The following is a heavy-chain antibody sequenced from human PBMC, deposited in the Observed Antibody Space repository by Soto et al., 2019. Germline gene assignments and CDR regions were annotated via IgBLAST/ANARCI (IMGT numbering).Heavy chain of an antibody. J-gene: IGHJ5*02. CDR3: ARVGGRVAFGVFWFDP. CDR2: IYYSGST. Sequence: SETLSLTCTVSGGSISSGGYYWSWILQHPGKGLEWIGYIYYSGSTYYNPSLKSRVTISVDTSKNQFSLKLSSVTAADTAVYYCARVGGRVAFGVFWFDPWGQGTLVTVS. V-gene: IGHV4-31*03. D-gene: IGHD3-10*01. CDR1: GGSISSGGYY.